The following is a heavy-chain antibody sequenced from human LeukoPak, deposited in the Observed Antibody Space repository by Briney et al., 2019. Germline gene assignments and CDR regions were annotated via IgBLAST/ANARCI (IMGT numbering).Heavy chain of an antibody. CDR2: ISYDGSNK. D-gene: IGHD3-22*01. Sequence: GGSLRLSCAASGFTFSSYAMHWVRQAPGKGLEWVAVISYDGSNKYYADSVKGRFTISRDNSKNTLYLQMNSLRAEDTAVYYCARDNLAAYYYDSSGYYTDAFDIWGQGTMVTVSS. J-gene: IGHJ3*02. CDR3: ARDNLAAYYYDSSGYYTDAFDI. CDR1: GFTFSSYA. V-gene: IGHV3-30*14.